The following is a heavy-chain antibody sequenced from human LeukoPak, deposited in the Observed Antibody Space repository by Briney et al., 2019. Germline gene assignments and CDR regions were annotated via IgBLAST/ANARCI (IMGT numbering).Heavy chain of an antibody. CDR2: ISGSGGST. CDR3: ANLNEWEPCC. J-gene: IGHJ4*02. Sequence: GGSLRLSCAASGFTFSSYAMSWVRQAPGKGLEWVPAISGSGGSTYYADSVKGRFTISRDNSKNTLYLQMNSLRAEDTAVYYCANLNEWEPCCWGQGTLVTVSS. V-gene: IGHV3-23*01. D-gene: IGHD1-26*01. CDR1: GFTFSSYA.